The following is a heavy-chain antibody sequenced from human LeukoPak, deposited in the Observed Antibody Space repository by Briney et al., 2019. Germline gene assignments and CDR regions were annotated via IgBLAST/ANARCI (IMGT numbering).Heavy chain of an antibody. CDR3: ARVRVVAGTRSSWFDP. D-gene: IGHD6-19*01. Sequence: PSETLSLTCNVSGGSISSHYWSWIRQSPGEGLEWIRYIYDTGIYDTENTNYNPSLRSRVTITMDMSKNQFSLNLASVTAADTAVYYCARVRVVAGTRSSWFDPWGQGTLVTVSS. CDR1: GGSISSHY. CDR2: IYDTGIYDTENT. J-gene: IGHJ5*02. V-gene: IGHV4-59*11.